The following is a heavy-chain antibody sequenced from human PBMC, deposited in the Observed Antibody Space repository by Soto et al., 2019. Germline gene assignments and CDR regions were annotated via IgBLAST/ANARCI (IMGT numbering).Heavy chain of an antibody. CDR1: GYSLTSYY. V-gene: IGHV1-46*01. Sequence: ASVKVSCKASGYSLTSYYIHWVRQAPGQGLEWMGIINPSSSTTYAQKFQGRVTMTRDTSTSTVYMELSSLRSEDTAVYYCARVGCSGGSCYAVDSWGQGTLVTVSS. D-gene: IGHD2-15*01. CDR3: ARVGCSGGSCYAVDS. CDR2: INPSSST. J-gene: IGHJ4*02.